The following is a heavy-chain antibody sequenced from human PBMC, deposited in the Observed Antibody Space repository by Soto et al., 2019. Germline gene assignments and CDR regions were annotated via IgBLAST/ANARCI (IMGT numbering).Heavy chain of an antibody. CDR3: TIGGGVLINYGLDV. V-gene: IGHV3-48*02. D-gene: IGHD3-16*01. Sequence: EVPLVESGGGLVQPGGSLRLSCAASGFTFSNYAMNWVRQAPGKGLEWVSYITGSSSTMYYADSVKGRFTSSRDNAKNSLFLQMNSLRDEDTAVYYCTIGGGVLINYGLDVWGQGPTVTVSS. CDR2: ITGSSSTM. CDR1: GFTFSNYA. J-gene: IGHJ6*02.